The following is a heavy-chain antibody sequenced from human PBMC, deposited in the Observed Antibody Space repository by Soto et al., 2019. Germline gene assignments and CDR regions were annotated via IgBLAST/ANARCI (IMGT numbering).Heavy chain of an antibody. J-gene: IGHJ6*02. CDR3: AINGLSGSIYGMDV. CDR2: MNPNSGNT. CDR1: GYTFTSYY. Sequence: ASVKVSCKASGYTFTSYYMHWVRQATGQGLEWMGWMNPNSGNTGYAQKFQGRVTMTRNTSISTAYMELSSLRSEDTAVYYCAINGLSGSIYGMDVWGQGTTVTVSS. V-gene: IGHV1-8*02. D-gene: IGHD1-26*01.